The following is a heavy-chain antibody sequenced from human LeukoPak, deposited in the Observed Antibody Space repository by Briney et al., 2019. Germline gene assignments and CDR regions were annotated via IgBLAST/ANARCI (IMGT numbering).Heavy chain of an antibody. CDR1: GFKFNGYG. D-gene: IGHD6-19*01. Sequence: GGSLRLSCAASGFKFNGYGMHWVRQAPGKGLEWVAVIWSDGSRKYYADSVKGRFTISRDNSKNTLYLQMSGLSADDTAVCYCARALYSGAWYGHDYWGQGTLVTVSS. V-gene: IGHV3-33*01. CDR3: ARALYSGAWYGHDY. J-gene: IGHJ4*02. CDR2: IWSDGSRK.